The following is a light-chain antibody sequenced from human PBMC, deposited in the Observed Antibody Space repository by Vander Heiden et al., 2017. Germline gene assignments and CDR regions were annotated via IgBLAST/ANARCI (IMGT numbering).Light chain of an antibody. J-gene: IGKJ1*01. V-gene: IGKV1-5*03. Sequence: DIQMTQSPATLSASVGDRVTITCRASQSFSTWLAWYQQKPGKAPKLLIYKASNLESGVPSRFSGSGSGTEYTLTISSLQPDDFATYYCQQENSYTWTFGQWIKVEIK. CDR3: QQENSYTWT. CDR1: QSFSTW. CDR2: KAS.